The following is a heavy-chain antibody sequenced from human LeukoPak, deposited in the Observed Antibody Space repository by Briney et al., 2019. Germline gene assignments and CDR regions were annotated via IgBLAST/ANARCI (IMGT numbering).Heavy chain of an antibody. J-gene: IGHJ4*02. CDR2: IHSGGST. Sequence: PGGSLRLSCAASGFTFDDYGMSWVRQAPGKGLEWVSVIHSGGSTYYADSVKGRFTISRDNSKNTLYLQMNSLRVEDTAVYYCARDPPVCSTSCLDYWGQGTLVTVSS. V-gene: IGHV3-53*01. CDR3: ARDPPVCSTSCLDY. D-gene: IGHD2-2*01. CDR1: GFTFDDYG.